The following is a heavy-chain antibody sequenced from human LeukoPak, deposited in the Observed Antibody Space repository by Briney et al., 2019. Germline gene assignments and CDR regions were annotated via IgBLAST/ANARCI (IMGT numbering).Heavy chain of an antibody. J-gene: IGHJ4*02. CDR1: GFAFSNYA. CDR3: AKAVRSMVTGGGYFDS. Sequence: GGSLRLSCAASGFAFSNYAMSWVRQAPGKGLEWVSSLSGGGDSRYYADSVMGRFTISRDNSKNTLYLQMNSLRAEDTAVYYCAKAVRSMVTGGGYFDSWGQGTLVTVSS. D-gene: IGHD3-10*01. V-gene: IGHV3-23*01. CDR2: LSGGGDSR.